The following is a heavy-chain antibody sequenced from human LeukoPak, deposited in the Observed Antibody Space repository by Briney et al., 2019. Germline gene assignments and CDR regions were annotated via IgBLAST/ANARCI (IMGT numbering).Heavy chain of an antibody. J-gene: IGHJ4*02. D-gene: IGHD3-10*02. CDR3: ARHGRGFIIGPLPTQFDY. V-gene: IGHV4-38-2*01. Sequence: SETLSLTCAVSGYSISSGYYWGWIRQPPGKGLERIGSIYHSGSTYYNPSLKSRVTISVDTSKNQFSLKLSSVTAADTAVYYCARHGRGFIIGPLPTQFDYWGQGTLVTVSS. CDR2: IYHSGST. CDR1: GYSISSGYY.